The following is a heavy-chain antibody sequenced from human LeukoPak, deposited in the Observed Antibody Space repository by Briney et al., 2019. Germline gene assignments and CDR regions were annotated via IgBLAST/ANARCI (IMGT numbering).Heavy chain of an antibody. J-gene: IGHJ5*02. CDR3: ARPLLYYYGSETYFWFDL. Sequence: PGGSLRLSCAASGFTFRMGWVRQAPGKGLEWVASIKQDGNEKYYVDSVKGRFTISRDNAENSLYLQMNSLRAEDTAFYYCARPLLYYYGSETYFWFDLWGQGTLVTVSS. CDR1: GFTFR. D-gene: IGHD3-10*01. CDR2: IKQDGNEK. V-gene: IGHV3-7*01.